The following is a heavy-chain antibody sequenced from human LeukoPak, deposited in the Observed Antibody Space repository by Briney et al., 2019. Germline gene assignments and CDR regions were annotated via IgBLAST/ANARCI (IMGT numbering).Heavy chain of an antibody. CDR3: ARGPAPYYYYGMDV. CDR2: IWYDGSNK. CDR1: GFTFSSYG. J-gene: IGHJ6*02. V-gene: IGHV3-33*01. Sequence: GGSLRLSCAASGFTFSSYGMHWVRQAPGKGLEWVAVIWYDGSNKYYADSVKGRFTISRDNSKNTLYLQMNSLRAEDTAVYYCARGPAPYYYYGMDVWGPGTTVTVSS.